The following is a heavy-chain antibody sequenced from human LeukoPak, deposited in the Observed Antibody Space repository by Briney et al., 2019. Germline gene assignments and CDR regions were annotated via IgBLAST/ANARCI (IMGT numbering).Heavy chain of an antibody. J-gene: IGHJ4*02. V-gene: IGHV1-18*01. CDR3: ARGSPPRRNYDSRGYYSYYFDY. D-gene: IGHD3-22*01. Sequence: ASVKVSCKASGYTFTSYGISWVRQAPGQGLEWMGWISAYNGNTHYAQKLQGRVTMTTDTSTGTVYMELRSLRSDDTAVYYCARGSPPRRNYDSRGYYSYYFDYWGQGTLVTVS. CDR1: GYTFTSYG. CDR2: ISAYNGNT.